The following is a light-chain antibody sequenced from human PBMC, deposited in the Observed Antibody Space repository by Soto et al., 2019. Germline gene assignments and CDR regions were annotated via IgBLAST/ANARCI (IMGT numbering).Light chain of an antibody. J-gene: IGKJ1*01. CDR3: QHYNSYSEA. CDR2: KAS. Sequence: DIQMTQSPSTLSASVGDRVTLPCRASQTISSWLAWYQQKPGKAPRVLIYKASTLKSGVPSRFSGSGSGTEFTLTISSLQPDDFATYYCQHYNSYSEAFGQGTKVDIK. CDR1: QTISSW. V-gene: IGKV1-5*03.